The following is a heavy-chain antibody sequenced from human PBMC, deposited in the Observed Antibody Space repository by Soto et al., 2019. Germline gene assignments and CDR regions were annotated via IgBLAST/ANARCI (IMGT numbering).Heavy chain of an antibody. CDR3: PRAYCGGDCYLDDAFDI. CDR2: ISAYNGNT. V-gene: IGHV1-18*01. J-gene: IGHJ3*02. Sequence: QVQLVQSGAEVKKPGASVKVSCKASGYTFTSYGISWVRQAPGQGLEWMGWISAYNGNTNYAQKLQGRVTMTTDTAXSXXYMELRSLRSDDTAVYYCPRAYCGGDCYLDDAFDIWGQGTMVTVSS. D-gene: IGHD2-21*02. CDR1: GYTFTSYG.